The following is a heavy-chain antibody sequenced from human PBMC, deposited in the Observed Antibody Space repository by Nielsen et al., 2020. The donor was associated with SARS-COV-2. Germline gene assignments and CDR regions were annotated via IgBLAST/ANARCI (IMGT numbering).Heavy chain of an antibody. V-gene: IGHV3-33*01. J-gene: IGHJ4*02. Sequence: GESLKISCEVSGFTFRNFGFHWVRQAPGKGLEWVAVTWFDGSRKYYADSVKGRFTISRDNSKNTVYLQMNSLRAEDTALYYCARDGGYCSGGGCYPDDYWGQGTLVTVSS. D-gene: IGHD2-15*01. CDR1: GFTFRNFG. CDR2: TWFDGSRK. CDR3: ARDGGYCSGGGCYPDDY.